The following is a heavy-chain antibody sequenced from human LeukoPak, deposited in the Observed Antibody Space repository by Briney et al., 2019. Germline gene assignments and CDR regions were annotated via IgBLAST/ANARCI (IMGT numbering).Heavy chain of an antibody. CDR1: GFTFGDYA. V-gene: IGHV3-43*02. CDR3: AKGAGYCSSTSCYFPLDY. J-gene: IGHJ4*02. CDR2: ISGSGGST. Sequence: GRSLRLSCTASGFTFGDYAMSWVRQAPGKGLEWVSAISGSGGSTYYADSVKGRFTISRDNSKNSLYLQMNSLRAEDTALYYCAKGAGYCSSTSCYFPLDYWGQGTLVTVSS. D-gene: IGHD2-2*03.